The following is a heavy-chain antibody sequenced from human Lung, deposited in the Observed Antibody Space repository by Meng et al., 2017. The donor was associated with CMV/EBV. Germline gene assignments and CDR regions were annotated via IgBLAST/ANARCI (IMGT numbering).Heavy chain of an antibody. CDR2: ISYDGSNK. Sequence: GGSLRLXCAASGFTFSSYAMHWVRQAPGKGLEWVAVISYDGSNKYYADSVKGRFTISRDNSKNTLYLQMNSLRAEDTAVYYCARAADLYDYYDSSGYFGYWGQGXLVTVSS. CDR3: ARAADLYDYYDSSGYFGY. V-gene: IGHV3-30-3*01. J-gene: IGHJ4*02. CDR1: GFTFSSYA. D-gene: IGHD3-22*01.